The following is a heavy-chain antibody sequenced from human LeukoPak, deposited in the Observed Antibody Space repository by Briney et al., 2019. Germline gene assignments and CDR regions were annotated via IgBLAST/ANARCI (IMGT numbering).Heavy chain of an antibody. CDR2: IKEDGTAK. Sequence: GGSLRLSCAASGFTFSSSWMAWVRQAPGKGLEWVGNIKEDGTAKNYVVSVRGRFTISRDNAKNSLYLQMNSLRAEDTAVYYCAKDDEQWLALGNWFDPWGQGTLVTVSS. D-gene: IGHD6-19*01. CDR1: GFTFSSSW. J-gene: IGHJ5*02. V-gene: IGHV3-7*03. CDR3: AKDDEQWLALGNWFDP.